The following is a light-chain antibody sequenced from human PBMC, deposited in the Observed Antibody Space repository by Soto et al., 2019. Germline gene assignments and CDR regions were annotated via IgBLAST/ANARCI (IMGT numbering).Light chain of an antibody. CDR1: SSDVGGYNY. J-gene: IGLJ1*01. Sequence: QSALTQPASVSGSPGQSITISCTGTSSDVGGYNYVSWYQQHPGKAPKLMIYEVSNRPSGVSNRFSGSKSGNTASLTISGLQAEDEADYYCSSNTSTSPYVFGPGTKLTVL. V-gene: IGLV2-14*01. CDR2: EVS. CDR3: SSNTSTSPYV.